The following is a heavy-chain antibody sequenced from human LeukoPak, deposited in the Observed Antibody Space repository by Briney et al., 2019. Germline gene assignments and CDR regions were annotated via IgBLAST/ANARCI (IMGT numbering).Heavy chain of an antibody. CDR1: GFTSDDYA. V-gene: IGHV3-23*01. Sequence: GGSLRLSCAASGFTSDDYAMHWVRQAPGKGLEWVSAISGSGGSTYYADSVKGRFTISRDNSRDTLYLQMNSLRAEDTAVYYCAKGYYDYVWGSYYFDYWGQGTLVTVSS. CDR2: ISGSGGST. J-gene: IGHJ4*02. D-gene: IGHD3-16*01. CDR3: AKGYYDYVWGSYYFDY.